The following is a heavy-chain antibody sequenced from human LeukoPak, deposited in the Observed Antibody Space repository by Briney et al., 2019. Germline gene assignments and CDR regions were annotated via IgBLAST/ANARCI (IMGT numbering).Heavy chain of an antibody. CDR3: ARDAVLPLWFGEVYFDY. J-gene: IGHJ4*02. CDR2: IYTSGST. Sequence: PSETLSLTCTVSGGSISSYYWSWIRQPVGKGLEWIGRIYTSGSTNYNPSLKSRVTMSVDTSKNQFSLKLSSVTAADTAVYYCARDAVLPLWFGEVYFDYWGQGTLVTVSS. V-gene: IGHV4-4*07. D-gene: IGHD3-10*01. CDR1: GGSISSYY.